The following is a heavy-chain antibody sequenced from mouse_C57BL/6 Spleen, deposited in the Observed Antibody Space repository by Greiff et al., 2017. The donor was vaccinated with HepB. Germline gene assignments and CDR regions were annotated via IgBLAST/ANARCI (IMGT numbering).Heavy chain of an antibody. J-gene: IGHJ2*01. V-gene: IGHV1-22*01. CDR2: INPNNGGT. CDR3: AREKPYYFDY. CDR1: GYTFTDYN. Sequence: EVKLQESGPELVKPGASVKMSCKASGYTFTDYNMHWVKQSHGKSLEWIGYINPNNGGTSYNQKFKGKATLTVNKSSSTAYMELRGLTSEDSAVYYCAREKPYYFDYWGQGTTLTVSS.